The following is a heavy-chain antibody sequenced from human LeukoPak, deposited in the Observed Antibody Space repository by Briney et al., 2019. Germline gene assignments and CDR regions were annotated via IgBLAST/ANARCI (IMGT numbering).Heavy chain of an antibody. CDR1: GYTFTSYA. CDR3: ATSARGRASGSFYGY. CDR2: INAGNGNT. D-gene: IGHD1-26*01. J-gene: IGHJ4*02. Sequence: ASVKVSCKASGYTFTSYAMHWVRQAPGQRLEWMGWINAGNGNTKYSQKFQGRVTMTTDTSTSTAYMELRSLRSDDTAVYYCATSARGRASGSFYGYWGQGTLVTVSS. V-gene: IGHV1-3*01.